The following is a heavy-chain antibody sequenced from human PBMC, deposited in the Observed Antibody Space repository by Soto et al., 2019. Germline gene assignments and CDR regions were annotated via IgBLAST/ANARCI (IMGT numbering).Heavy chain of an antibody. J-gene: IGHJ5*02. D-gene: IGHD3-22*01. CDR2: IIPIFGTA. CDR3: ASAKQDYYYDSSGYWLDP. CDR1: GGTFSSYA. V-gene: IGHV1-69*13. Sequence: SVKVSCKASGGTFSSYAISWVRQAPGQGLEWMGGIIPIFGTANYAQKFQGRVTITADESTSTAHMELSSLRSEDTAVYYCASAKQDYYYDSSGYWLDPWGQGTLVTVSS.